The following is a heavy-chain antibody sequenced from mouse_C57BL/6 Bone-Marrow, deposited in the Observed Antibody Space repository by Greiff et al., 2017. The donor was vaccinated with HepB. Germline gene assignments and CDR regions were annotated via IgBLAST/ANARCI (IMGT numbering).Heavy chain of an antibody. J-gene: IGHJ3*01. V-gene: IGHV1-72*01. D-gene: IGHD2-3*01. Sequence: QVQLQQPGAELVKPGASVKLSCKASGYTFTSYWMHWVQQSPGRGLEWIGRIDPNSGGTKYNEKFKSKVTMTVEKPSSTAYMHLSSLTSEDTAVYYCAREGSMLDGFAYWGQGTLVTVSA. CDR2: IDPNSGGT. CDR3: AREGSMLDGFAY. CDR1: GYTFTSYW.